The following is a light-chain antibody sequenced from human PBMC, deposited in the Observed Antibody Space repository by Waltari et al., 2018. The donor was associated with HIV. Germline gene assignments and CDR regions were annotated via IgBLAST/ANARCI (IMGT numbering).Light chain of an antibody. V-gene: IGKV3-15*01. CDR1: QRVSSN. CDR3: QQYHNWPPWT. Sequence: EIVMTQSPATLSVSPGESATLSCRASQRVSSNLAWYQQKPGQAPRLLIYGASTRATGIPARFSGSGSGTEFTLTISSLQSEDFAVYYCQQYHNWPPWTFGQGTKVEIK. J-gene: IGKJ1*01. CDR2: GAS.